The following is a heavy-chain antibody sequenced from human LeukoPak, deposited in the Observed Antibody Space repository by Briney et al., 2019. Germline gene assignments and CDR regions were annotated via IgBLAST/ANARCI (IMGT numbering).Heavy chain of an antibody. CDR2: IYYNGNT. CDR1: GGSIRSSNSF. CDR3: ARATAAPSSYFFDH. D-gene: IGHD6-25*01. J-gene: IGHJ4*02. V-gene: IGHV4-39*07. Sequence: KPSETLSLTCSVSGGSIRSSNSFWGWIRQPPGERLEWIATIYYNGNTYYNPSLQSRATISVDTSTNQFSLKLNSVIAADTGVYYCARATAAPSSYFFDHWGQGTLVTVSS.